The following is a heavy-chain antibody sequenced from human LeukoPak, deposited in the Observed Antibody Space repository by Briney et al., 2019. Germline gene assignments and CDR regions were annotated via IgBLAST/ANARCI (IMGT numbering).Heavy chain of an antibody. D-gene: IGHD3-22*01. CDR3: ASGALYDSSGYYPGGYYFDY. CDR2: INHSGST. CDR1: GGSFSGYY. J-gene: IGHJ4*02. Sequence: PSETLSLTCAVYGGSFSGYYWSWIRQPQGKGREWIGEINHSGSTNYHPSLKSRVTISVDTSKNQFSLKLSSVTAADTAVYYCASGALYDSSGYYPGGYYFDYGGQGTLVTVSS. V-gene: IGHV4-34*01.